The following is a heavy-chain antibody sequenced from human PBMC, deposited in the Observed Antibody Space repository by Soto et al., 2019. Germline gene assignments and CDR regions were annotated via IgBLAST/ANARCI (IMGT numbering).Heavy chain of an antibody. J-gene: IGHJ5*02. CDR3: ARGPQSNGWRGKWYDL. V-gene: IGHV1-18*01. CDR2: IDSYNGNT. D-gene: IGHD6-19*01. CDR1: GYTFIDYG. Sequence: QVQLVQSGTEVRNPGASVKVSCKASGYTFIDYGITWVRQAPGQGLEWMGWIDSYNGNTQSAQKIQGRLTMTTDTSSSTAYMELTSLRSDDTAVYYCARGPQSNGWRGKWYDLGGQGTLVTVSS.